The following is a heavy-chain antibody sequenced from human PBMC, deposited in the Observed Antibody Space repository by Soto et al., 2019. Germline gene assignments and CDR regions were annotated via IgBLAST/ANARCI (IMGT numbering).Heavy chain of an antibody. CDR1: GGTFSSYA. V-gene: IGHV1-69*13. CDR3: ARAKQLEPTIVGVGLETNCYYYGRDI. CDR2: IIPIFGTA. D-gene: IGHD3-3*01. J-gene: IGHJ6*02. Sequence: SVKVSCKASGGTFSSYAISWVRQAPGQGLEWMGGIIPIFGTANYAQKFQGRVTITADESTSTAYMELSSLRSEDTAVYYCARAKQLEPTIVGVGLETNCYYYGRDIWGQGTTVTVSS.